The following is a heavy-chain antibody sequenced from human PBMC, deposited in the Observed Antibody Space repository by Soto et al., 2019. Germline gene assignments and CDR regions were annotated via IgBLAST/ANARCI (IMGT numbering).Heavy chain of an antibody. D-gene: IGHD6-13*01. CDR1: GGTFSSYA. CDR2: IIPIFGTA. J-gene: IGHJ4*02. V-gene: IGHV1-69*01. Sequence: QVQLVQSGAEVKKPGSSVKVSCKASGGTFSSYAISWVRQAPGQGLEWMGGIIPIFGTANYAQKFQGRVTITADESTSTAYMEMSSLRSEDTAVYYCAIDQAALSSGSIAAAGTFDYWGQGTLVTVSS. CDR3: AIDQAALSSGSIAAAGTFDY.